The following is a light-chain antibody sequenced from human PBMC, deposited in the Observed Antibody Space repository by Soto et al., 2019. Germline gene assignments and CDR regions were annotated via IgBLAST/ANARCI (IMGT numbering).Light chain of an antibody. CDR2: GAS. CDR1: QTINNN. V-gene: IGKV3-15*01. Sequence: VMTQAPATLSVSPGESAPLSCRASQTINNNVAWYQLKDGQVPRLLIYGASTRAADVPARFSGSGSGTEFTLTISSLQSEEFAVYYCQQYNNWPPTFGQGTRLEIK. CDR3: QQYNNWPPT. J-gene: IGKJ5*01.